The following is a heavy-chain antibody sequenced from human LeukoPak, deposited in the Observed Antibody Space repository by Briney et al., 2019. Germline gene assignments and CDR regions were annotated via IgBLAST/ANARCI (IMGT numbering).Heavy chain of an antibody. J-gene: IGHJ4*02. V-gene: IGHV3-23*01. D-gene: IGHD3-9*01. CDR3: AKEPQDVLRYFDWFSCFDY. CDR1: GFTFSSYD. Sequence: GGSLRLSCAASGFTFSSYDMSWVRQAPGKGLEWVSAISGSGGSTYYADSVKGRFTISRDNSKNTLYLQMNSLRAEDTAVYYCAKEPQDVLRYFDWFSCFDYWGQGTLVTVSS. CDR2: ISGSGGST.